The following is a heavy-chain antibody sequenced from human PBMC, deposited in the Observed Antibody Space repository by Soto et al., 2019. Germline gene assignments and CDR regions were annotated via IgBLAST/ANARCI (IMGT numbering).Heavy chain of an antibody. D-gene: IGHD6-13*01. CDR3: AKDGVGQQLIPSPCYYYYYMDV. V-gene: IGHV3-23*01. J-gene: IGHJ6*03. CDR2: ISGSGGST. Sequence: GGSLRLSCAASGFTFSSYAMSWVRQAPGKGLEWVSAISGSGGSTYYADSVKGRFTISRDNSKNTLYLQMNSLRAEDTALYYCAKDGVGQQLIPSPCYYYYYMDVWGKGTTVTVSS. CDR1: GFTFSSYA.